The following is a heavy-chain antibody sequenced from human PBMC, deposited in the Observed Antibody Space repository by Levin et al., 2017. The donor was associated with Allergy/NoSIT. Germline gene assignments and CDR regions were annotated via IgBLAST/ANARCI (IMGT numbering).Heavy chain of an antibody. CDR1: GYSLGDYA. CDR3: VKGSAAAGDLFDY. V-gene: IGHV3-9*01. J-gene: IGHJ4*02. CDR2: ISWNSGGI. D-gene: IGHD6-13*01. Sequence: GGSLRLSCAASGYSLGDYAMHWVRQAPGKGLEWVSSISWNSGGIGYADSVKGRFTISRDNAKNSLYLQMNSLRAEDTALYYCVKGSAAAGDLFDYWGQGTLVTVSS.